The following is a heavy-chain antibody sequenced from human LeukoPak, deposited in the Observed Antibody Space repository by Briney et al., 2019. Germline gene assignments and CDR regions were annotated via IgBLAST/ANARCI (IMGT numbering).Heavy chain of an antibody. CDR2: INPDDTNI. CDR3: ARRRRGGRDEDF. CDR1: GYSFTNYW. J-gene: IGHJ4*02. D-gene: IGHD3-10*01. V-gene: IGHV5-51*01. Sequence: GESLEISFQASGYSFTNYWIGWVRQMPGKGLEWVGMINPDDTNIPYSPPFQGQVTISADRSISTAYLQWSSLKASDTAMYDCARRRRGGRDEDFWGQGTLVTVSS.